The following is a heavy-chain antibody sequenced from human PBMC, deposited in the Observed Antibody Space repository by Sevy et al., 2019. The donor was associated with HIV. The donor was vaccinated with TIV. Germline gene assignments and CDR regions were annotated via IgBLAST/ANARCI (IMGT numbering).Heavy chain of an antibody. V-gene: IGHV3-23*01. CDR3: AKDFSEVYYYDSYAAVDY. Sequence: GGSLRLSCAASGIAFSTYAMFWVRHAPGKGLEWVSSISASGYSTYYADSVKGRFTLSRDNSKNTLDLQMNSLRADDTAVYYCAKDFSEVYYYDSYAAVDYWGQGTLVTVSS. D-gene: IGHD3-22*01. CDR2: ISASGYST. J-gene: IGHJ4*02. CDR1: GIAFSTYA.